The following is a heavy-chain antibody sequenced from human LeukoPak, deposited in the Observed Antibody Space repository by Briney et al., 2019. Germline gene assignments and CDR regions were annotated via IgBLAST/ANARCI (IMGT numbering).Heavy chain of an antibody. CDR1: GFTFSTYW. Sequence: GGSLRLSCAASGFTFSTYWMHWVRQAPGKGLVWVSRLSPDGSSSIYAHSVKGRFTVSRDNAKNTLYPQMNSLKTEDTAVYYCTTYYGSGRRDHWGQGTLVTVSS. V-gene: IGHV3-74*01. CDR3: TTYYGSGRRDH. CDR2: LSPDGSSS. D-gene: IGHD3-10*01. J-gene: IGHJ4*02.